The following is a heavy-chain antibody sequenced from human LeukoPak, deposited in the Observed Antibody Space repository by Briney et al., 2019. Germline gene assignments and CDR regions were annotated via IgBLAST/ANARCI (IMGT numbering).Heavy chain of an antibody. CDR2: ISSSSSYI. Sequence: GGSLRLSCAASGFTFSGYSMNWVRQAPGKGLEWVSSISSSSSYIYYADSVKGRFTISRDNAKNSLYLQMNSLRAEDTAVYYCARDQIRGAGDYWGQGTLVTVSS. V-gene: IGHV3-21*01. CDR3: ARDQIRGAGDY. CDR1: GFTFSGYS. D-gene: IGHD3-10*01. J-gene: IGHJ4*02.